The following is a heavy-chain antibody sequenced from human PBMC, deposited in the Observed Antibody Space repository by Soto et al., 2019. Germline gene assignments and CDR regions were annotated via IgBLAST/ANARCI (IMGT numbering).Heavy chain of an antibody. CDR3: KRPEDMSGYPYY. J-gene: IGHJ4*01. D-gene: IGHD3-3*01. CDR1: GFSFSDSA. Sequence: GGSLRLSCAASGFSFSDSAMHWVRQGSGKGLEWVGRIRSKANSYATAYAASVKGRFAISRDNSKNTVSLQMNSLKTEDTAVYYGKRPEDMSGYPYYWGQRTLVPVSA. V-gene: IGHV3-73*01. CDR2: IRSKANSYAT.